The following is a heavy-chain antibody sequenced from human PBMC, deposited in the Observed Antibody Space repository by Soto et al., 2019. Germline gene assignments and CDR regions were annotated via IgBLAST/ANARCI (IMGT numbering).Heavy chain of an antibody. V-gene: IGHV4-31*03. D-gene: IGHD3-16*01. CDR1: GGSISSGGYY. CDR2: IYYSGST. Sequence: QVQLQESGPGLVKPSQTLSLTCTVSGGSISSGGYYWSWIRQHPGKGLEWIGYIYYSGSTYYNPSLKSRVTISVDTSKNQFSLKLSSVTAADTAVYYCARALRSRMGDYVWGSSNWFDPWGQGTLVTVSS. J-gene: IGHJ5*02. CDR3: ARALRSRMGDYVWGSSNWFDP.